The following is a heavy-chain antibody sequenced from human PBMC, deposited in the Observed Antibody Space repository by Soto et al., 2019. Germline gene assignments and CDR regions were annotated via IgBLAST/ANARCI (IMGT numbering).Heavy chain of an antibody. D-gene: IGHD3-10*01. CDR1: GGSFSGYY. J-gene: IGHJ5*02. V-gene: IGHV4-34*01. CDR3: ARVGRYYGSGSYYWFDP. Sequence: SETLSLTCAVYGGSFSGYYWSWIRQPPGKGLEWIGEINHSGSTNYNPSLKSRVTISVDTSKNQFSLKLSSVTAADTAVYYCARVGRYYGSGSYYWFDPWGQGTLVTVSS. CDR2: INHSGST.